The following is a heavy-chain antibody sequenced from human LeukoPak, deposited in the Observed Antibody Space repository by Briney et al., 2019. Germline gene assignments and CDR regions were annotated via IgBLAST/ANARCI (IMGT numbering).Heavy chain of an antibody. CDR2: IKQDGSEK. Sequence: GGSLRLSCGASGFIVSSYWMSWVRQAPGKGLEWVTNIKQDGSEKNYVDSVKGRFTISRDNAKNSLYLQMNSLRAGDTAVYYCARDLEGYWGQGTLVTVSS. J-gene: IGHJ4*02. CDR3: ARDLEGY. V-gene: IGHV3-7*01. CDR1: GFIVSSYW.